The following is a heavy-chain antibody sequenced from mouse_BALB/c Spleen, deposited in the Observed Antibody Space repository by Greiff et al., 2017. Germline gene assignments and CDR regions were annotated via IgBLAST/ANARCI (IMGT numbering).Heavy chain of an antibody. D-gene: IGHD2-14*01. CDR3: ARDRDRYDDAMDY. Sequence: VQLQQSGPGLVAPSQSLSITCTVSGFSLTSYGVHWVRQPPGKGLEWLGVIWAGGSTNYNSALMSRLSISKDNSKSQVFLKMNSLQTDDTAMYYCARDRDRYDDAMDYWGQGTSVTVSS. CDR2: IWAGGST. J-gene: IGHJ4*01. CDR1: GFSLTSYG. V-gene: IGHV2-9*02.